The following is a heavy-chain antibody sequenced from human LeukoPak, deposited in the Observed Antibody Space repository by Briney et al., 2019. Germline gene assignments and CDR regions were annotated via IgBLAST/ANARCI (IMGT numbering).Heavy chain of an antibody. D-gene: IGHD6-13*01. CDR3: ARGSSSGSDYGTFDI. Sequence: ASVKVSCKASGYIFTRYTLHWVRQAPGQRLEWMGWSSVANGNTKYSQEFQGRVTITRDTSASTAYMESSSLTSEDMAVYYCARGSSSGSDYGTFDIWGQGTLVTVSS. CDR2: SSVANGNT. CDR1: GYIFTRYT. J-gene: IGHJ3*02. V-gene: IGHV1-3*02.